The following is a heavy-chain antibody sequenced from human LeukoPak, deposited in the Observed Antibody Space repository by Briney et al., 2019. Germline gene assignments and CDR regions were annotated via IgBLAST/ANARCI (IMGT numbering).Heavy chain of an antibody. CDR2: IYTSGST. J-gene: IGHJ3*02. V-gene: IGHV4-4*07. CDR3: ARHVTDSSGYYMDAFDI. CDR1: GGSISSYY. Sequence: SETLSLTCTVSGGSISSYYWSWIRQPAGKGLEWIGRIYTSGSTNYNPSLKSRVTMSVDTSKNQFSLKLSSVTAADTAVYYCARHVTDSSGYYMDAFDIWGQGTMVTVSS. D-gene: IGHD3-22*01.